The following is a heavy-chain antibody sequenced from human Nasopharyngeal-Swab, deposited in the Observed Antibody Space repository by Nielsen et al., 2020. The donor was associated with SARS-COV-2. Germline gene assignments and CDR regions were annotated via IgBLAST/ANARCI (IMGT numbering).Heavy chain of an antibody. CDR2: ISSSSSYI. J-gene: IGHJ4*02. Sequence: GESLKISCAASGFTSSSYSMNWVRQAPGKGLEWVSSISSSSSYIYYADSVKGRFTISRDNAKNSLYLQMNSLRAEDTAVYYCARRYCSSTSCYIFDYWGQGTLVTVSS. V-gene: IGHV3-21*01. D-gene: IGHD2-2*02. CDR3: ARRYCSSTSCYIFDY. CDR1: GFTSSSYS.